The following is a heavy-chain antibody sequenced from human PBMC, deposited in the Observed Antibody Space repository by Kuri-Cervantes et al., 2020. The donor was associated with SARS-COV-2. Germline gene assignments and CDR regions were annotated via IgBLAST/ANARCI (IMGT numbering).Heavy chain of an antibody. V-gene: IGHV3-23*01. CDR2: ISGSGGST. D-gene: IGHD2-2*01. Sequence: GGSLRLSCAASGFTFSSYAMSWVRQAPGRGLEWVSAISGSGGSTYYADSVKGRFTISRDNSKNTLYLQMNSLRAEDTAVYYCAKAGDIVVVPAAYFDYWGQGTLVTVSS. J-gene: IGHJ4*02. CDR1: GFTFSSYA. CDR3: AKAGDIVVVPAAYFDY.